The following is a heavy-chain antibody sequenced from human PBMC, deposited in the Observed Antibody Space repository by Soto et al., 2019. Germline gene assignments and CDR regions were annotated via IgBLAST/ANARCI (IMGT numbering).Heavy chain of an antibody. CDR2: ISSSSSTI. J-gene: IGHJ4*02. CDR1: GFTFSSYS. D-gene: IGHD1-26*01. Sequence: PGGSLRLSCAASGFTFSSYSMNWVRQAPGKGLEWVSYISSSSSTIYYADSVKGRFTISRDNAKNSLHLQMNSLRDEDTAVYYCARDRGTYVDYWGQGTLVTVSS. V-gene: IGHV3-48*02. CDR3: ARDRGTYVDY.